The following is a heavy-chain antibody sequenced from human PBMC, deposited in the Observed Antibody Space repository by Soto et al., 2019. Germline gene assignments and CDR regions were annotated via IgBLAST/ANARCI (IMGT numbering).Heavy chain of an antibody. CDR1: GGTFSSYA. J-gene: IGHJ6*02. V-gene: IGHV1-69*06. Sequence: ASVKVSCKASGGTFSSYAISWVRQAPGQGLEWMGGIIPIFGTANYAQKFQGRVTITADKSTSTAYMELSSLRSEDTAVYYSALIRFLEWFSDYHYYYGMDVWGQGTTVTVSS. D-gene: IGHD3-3*01. CDR2: IIPIFGTA. CDR3: ALIRFLEWFSDYHYYYGMDV.